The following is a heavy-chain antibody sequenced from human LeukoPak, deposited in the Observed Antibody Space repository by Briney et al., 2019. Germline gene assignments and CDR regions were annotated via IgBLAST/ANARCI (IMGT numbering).Heavy chain of an antibody. D-gene: IGHD2/OR15-2a*01. CDR2: IYYSGST. CDR1: GGSISSGGYY. V-gene: IGHV4-31*03. CDR3: ARGPDGGRIDY. J-gene: IGHJ4*02. Sequence: SETLSLTCTVSGGSISSGGYYWSWIRQHPGKGLEWIGYIYYSGSTYYHPSLKSRVTISVDTSKNQFSLQLSSVAAADPAVYYCARGPDGGRIDYWGQGPLVTVSS.